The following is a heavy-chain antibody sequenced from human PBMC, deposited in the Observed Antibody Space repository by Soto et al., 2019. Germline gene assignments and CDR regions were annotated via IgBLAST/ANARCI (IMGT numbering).Heavy chain of an antibody. V-gene: IGHV3-23*01. CDR2: ISNSGTTT. D-gene: IGHD1-1*01. CDR1: GFSVSSYG. CDR3: VKDCFGILRLTTPDY. J-gene: IGHJ4*02. Sequence: EVQLLESGGGLVQPGGSLRLSCAASGFSVSSYGMNRVRQAPGKGLECVSGISNSGTTTYYADSVKGRFTISRDNSKNTLYLQMNSLRAEDTAVYYCVKDCFGILRLTTPDYWGQGTLVTVSS.